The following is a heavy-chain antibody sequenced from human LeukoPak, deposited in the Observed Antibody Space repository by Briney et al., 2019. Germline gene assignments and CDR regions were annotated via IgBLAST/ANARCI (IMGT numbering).Heavy chain of an antibody. V-gene: IGHV3-23*01. CDR1: GFTFSSYA. CDR3: AKDGEYYYGSGSYYRV. Sequence: GGSLRLSCAASGFTFSSYAMSWVRQAPGKGLEWVSAISGSGGSTYYADSVKGRFTISRDNSKNTLYLQMNSLRAEDTAVYYCAKDGEYYYGSGSYYRVWGQGTTVTVSS. D-gene: IGHD3-10*01. J-gene: IGHJ6*02. CDR2: ISGSGGST.